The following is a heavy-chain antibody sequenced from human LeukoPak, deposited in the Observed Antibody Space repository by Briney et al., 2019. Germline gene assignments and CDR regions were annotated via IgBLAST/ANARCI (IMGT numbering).Heavy chain of an antibody. Sequence: PGGTLRLSCAASGFTFSNYWMHWVRQAPGKGLEWVTFIRSDGSDTYYADSVKGRFTISRDNSMNTLYLQMNSLRPEDTAVYYCAKDKGVRYFDYWGQGTLVTVSS. CDR2: IRSDGSDT. D-gene: IGHD1-1*01. CDR3: AKDKGVRYFDY. J-gene: IGHJ4*02. V-gene: IGHV3-30*02. CDR1: GFTFSNYW.